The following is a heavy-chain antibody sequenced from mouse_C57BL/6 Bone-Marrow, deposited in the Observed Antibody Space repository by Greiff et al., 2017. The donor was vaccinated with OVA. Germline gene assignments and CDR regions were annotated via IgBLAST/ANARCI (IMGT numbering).Heavy chain of an antibody. CDR1: GFTFSDYG. V-gene: IGHV5-17*01. CDR2: ISSGSSTI. CDR3: ARWGLRAY. Sequence: EVKVVESGGGLVKPGGSLKLSCAASGFTFSDYGMHWVRQAPEKGLAWVAYISSGSSTIYYADTVKGRFTISRDNAKNTLFLQMTSLRSEDTAMYYCARWGLRAYWGQGTLVTVSA. J-gene: IGHJ3*01. D-gene: IGHD2-13*01.